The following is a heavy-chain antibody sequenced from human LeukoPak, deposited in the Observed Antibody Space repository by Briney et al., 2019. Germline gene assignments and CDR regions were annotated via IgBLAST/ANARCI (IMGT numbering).Heavy chain of an antibody. V-gene: IGHV3-7*01. J-gene: IGHJ4*02. CDR3: ARGGDGSGYPLYFDY. CDR1: GFTFSSYW. Sequence: GGSLRLSCAASGFTFSSYWMSWVRQAPGKGLEWVANIKQDGSEKYYVDSVKGRFTISRDNAKNSLYLQMNSLRAEDTAVYYCARGGDGSGYPLYFDYWGQGTLVTVSS. CDR2: IKQDGSEK. D-gene: IGHD3-22*01.